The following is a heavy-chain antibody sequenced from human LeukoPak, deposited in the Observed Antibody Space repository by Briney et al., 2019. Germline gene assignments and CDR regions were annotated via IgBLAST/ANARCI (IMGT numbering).Heavy chain of an antibody. D-gene: IGHD3-22*01. CDR2: IKQDGSEK. CDR3: ALIRYYYDSSGAFDY. CDR1: GFTLSSYW. Sequence: PGGSLRLSCAASGFTLSSYWMSWVRQAPGKGLEWVANIKQDGSEKYYVDSVKGRFTISRDNAKNSLYLQMNSLRAEDTAVYYCALIRYYYDSSGAFDYWGQGTLVTVSS. J-gene: IGHJ4*02. V-gene: IGHV3-7*01.